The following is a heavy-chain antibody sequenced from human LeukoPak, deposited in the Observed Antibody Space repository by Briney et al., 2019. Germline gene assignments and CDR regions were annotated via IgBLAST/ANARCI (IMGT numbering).Heavy chain of an antibody. D-gene: IGHD3-9*01. J-gene: IGHJ3*02. Sequence: ASVKVSCKASGYTFSTYALHWVRPAPGQRLEWMGWSNAGNGNTNYAQKLQGRVTMTTDTSTSTAYMELRSLRSDDTAVYYCARDSRGYYDILTGYSPDAFDIWGQGTMVTVSS. CDR3: ARDSRGYYDILTGYSPDAFDI. CDR1: GYTFSTYA. CDR2: SNAGNGNT. V-gene: IGHV1-3*01.